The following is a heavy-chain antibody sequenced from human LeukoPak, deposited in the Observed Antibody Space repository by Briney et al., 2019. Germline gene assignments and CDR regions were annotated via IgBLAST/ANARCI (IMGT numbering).Heavy chain of an antibody. CDR2: INTNTGNP. J-gene: IGHJ5*02. Sequence: ASVKVSCKTSGYTLTRDAMNWVRQAPGQGLEWMGWINTNTGNPTYAQGFTGRFVFSLDTSVSTAYLQISSLKAEDTAVYYCARDSPDWFDPWGQGTLVTVSS. CDR3: ARDSPDWFDP. CDR1: GYTLTRDA. V-gene: IGHV7-4-1*02.